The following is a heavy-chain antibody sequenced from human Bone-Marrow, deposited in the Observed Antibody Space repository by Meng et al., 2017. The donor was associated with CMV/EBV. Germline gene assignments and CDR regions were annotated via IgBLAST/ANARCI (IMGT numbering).Heavy chain of an antibody. V-gene: IGHV3-30*02. CDR3: AKGSTVTLYYYYYGMDV. CDR1: GFTFSSYG. J-gene: IGHJ6*02. D-gene: IGHD4-11*01. CDR2: IRYDGSNK. Sequence: GGSLRLSCAASGFTFSSYGMHWVRQAPGKGLEWVAFIRYDGSNKYYADSVKGRFTISRDNSKNTLYLQMNSLRAEDTAVYYCAKGSTVTLYYYYYGMDVWGPGNTVTVAS.